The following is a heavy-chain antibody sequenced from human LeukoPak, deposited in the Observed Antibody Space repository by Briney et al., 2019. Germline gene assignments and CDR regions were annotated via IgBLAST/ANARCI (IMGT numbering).Heavy chain of an antibody. J-gene: IGHJ4*02. Sequence: PSETLSLTCSVSGGPITEYYWSWFRQLPGKGLERIGYIYHTGSTNYSPSLKSRVTLSVDASRNQFSLRLVSVTAADTAVYYCARDRGTTGYYYLDSWGQGILVTVSS. V-gene: IGHV4-59*01. CDR1: GGPITEYY. CDR2: IYHTGST. CDR3: ARDRGTTGYYYLDS. D-gene: IGHD1-26*01.